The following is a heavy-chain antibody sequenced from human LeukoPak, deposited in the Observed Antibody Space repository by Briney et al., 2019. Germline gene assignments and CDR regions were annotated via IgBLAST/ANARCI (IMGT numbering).Heavy chain of an antibody. D-gene: IGHD3-22*01. J-gene: IGHJ4*02. CDR3: AREGGYYDSSGYYYLY. CDR2: IKQDGSEK. Sequence: GGSLRLSCAASGFTFSSYWMSWVRHAPGKGLEWVANIKQDGSEKYYVDSVKGRFTISRDNAKNSLYLQMNSLRAEDTAVYYCAREGGYYDSSGYYYLYWGQGTLVTVSS. CDR1: GFTFSSYW. V-gene: IGHV3-7*01.